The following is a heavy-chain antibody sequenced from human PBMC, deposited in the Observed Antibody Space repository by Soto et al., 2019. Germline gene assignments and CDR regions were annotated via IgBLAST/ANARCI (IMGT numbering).Heavy chain of an antibody. Sequence: GALRLSCAGSGFTFSSYGIHWVRQAPGKGLEWVALISYDGGNEKYTESVKDRFTISRDDSHNVAYLQMSSLRTEDTAMYYCAKDRYSGTYPTDFDYWGQGSLVTVSS. D-gene: IGHD1-26*01. CDR3: AKDRYSGTYPTDFDY. CDR2: ISYDGGNE. CDR1: GFTFSSYG. V-gene: IGHV3-30*18. J-gene: IGHJ4*02.